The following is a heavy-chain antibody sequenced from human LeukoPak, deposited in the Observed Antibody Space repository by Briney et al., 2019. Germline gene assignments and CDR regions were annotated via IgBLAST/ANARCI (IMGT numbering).Heavy chain of an antibody. CDR3: ARDSWFGELGL. Sequence: SETLSLTCSVSGGSLTGHYWSWIRQPPGKGLEWIGNIYYTGSPNYKPSLKSRVAISVDMSKNQFSLRLSSVTAADTAVYYCARDSWFGELGLWGQGTLVTVSS. D-gene: IGHD3-10*01. CDR2: IYYTGSP. J-gene: IGHJ4*02. V-gene: IGHV4-59*11. CDR1: GGSLTGHY.